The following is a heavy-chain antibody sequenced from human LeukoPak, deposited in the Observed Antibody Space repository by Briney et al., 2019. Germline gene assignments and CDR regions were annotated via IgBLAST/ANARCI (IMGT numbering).Heavy chain of an antibody. V-gene: IGHV5-51*01. CDR3: ASIRGHYDSSGYFDY. CDR1: GYSFTNYW. D-gene: IGHD3-22*01. Sequence: RGESLKISCKGSGYSFTNYWIGWVRQMPGKGLEWMGIIYPGDSDTRYSPSFQGQVTISADKSISTAYLQWSSLKASDTAMYYCASIRGHYDSSGYFDYWGQGTLVTVSS. J-gene: IGHJ4*02. CDR2: IYPGDSDT.